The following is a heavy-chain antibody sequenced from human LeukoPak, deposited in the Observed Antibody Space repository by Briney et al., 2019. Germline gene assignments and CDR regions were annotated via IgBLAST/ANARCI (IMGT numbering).Heavy chain of an antibody. D-gene: IGHD3-10*01. J-gene: IGHJ5*02. CDR2: INPNSSGT. CDR3: ARDAIYGSGSYSPRPSKFDP. CDR1: GYTFTGCY. Sequence: GASVKVSCKASGYTFTGCYMHWGRQAPGQGLGWMGWINPNSSGTTYAQKFQGRVTMTRNTSISTAYMELSRLRSDDTAVYYCARDAIYGSGSYSPRPSKFDPWGQGTLVTVSS. V-gene: IGHV1-2*02.